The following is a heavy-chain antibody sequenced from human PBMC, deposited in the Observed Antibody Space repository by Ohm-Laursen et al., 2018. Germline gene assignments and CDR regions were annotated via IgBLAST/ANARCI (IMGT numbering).Heavy chain of an antibody. CDR3: ARSGASTGLIED. D-gene: IGHD1-1*01. CDR2: ISISAT. CDR1: GASINNYC. V-gene: IGHV4-4*07. Sequence: GTLSLTCTVSGASINNYCWNWIRQPAGKGLEWIGRISISATNYNPSLKSRVTMPVDTSKNQFSLKLSSVTAADTALYYCARSGASTGLIEDWGQGALVTVSS. J-gene: IGHJ4*02.